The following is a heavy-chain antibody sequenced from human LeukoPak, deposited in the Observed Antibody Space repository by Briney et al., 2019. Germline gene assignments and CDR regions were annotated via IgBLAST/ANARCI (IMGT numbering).Heavy chain of an antibody. Sequence: GASVKVSCKASGYTFTTYGVSWVRQAPGQGLEWMGWINGYDRNTNYAQKLRGRVTMTTDTSTSTAYMDLRSLRSDDTALYYCARTVTTSSYYFDYWGQGTLVTVSS. CDR2: INGYDRNT. J-gene: IGHJ4*02. D-gene: IGHD4-17*01. V-gene: IGHV1-18*01. CDR3: ARTVTTSSYYFDY. CDR1: GYTFTTYG.